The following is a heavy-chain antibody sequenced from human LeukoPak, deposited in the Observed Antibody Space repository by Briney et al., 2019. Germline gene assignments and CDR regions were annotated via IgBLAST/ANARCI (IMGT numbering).Heavy chain of an antibody. V-gene: IGHV1-69*13. CDR2: IIPIFGTA. D-gene: IGHD3-3*01. Sequence: WAPVKVSCKASGGTFSSYAISWVRQAPGQGLEWMGGIIPIFGTANYAQKFQGRVTITADESTSTAYMELSSLRSEDTAVYYCARGGTDGVGLFDYWGQGTLVTVSS. CDR3: ARGGTDGVGLFDY. J-gene: IGHJ4*02. CDR1: GGTFSSYA.